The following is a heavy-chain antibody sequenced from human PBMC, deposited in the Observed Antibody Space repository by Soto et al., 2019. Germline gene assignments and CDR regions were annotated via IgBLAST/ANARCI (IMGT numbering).Heavy chain of an antibody. J-gene: IGHJ4*02. Sequence: QVQLVQSGAEVREPGSSVKVSCKPSGGTFTNYSISWVRQAPGQGLEWMGRIIPILGRAIYAQRFKGRVSITADKFTSTVYVEGYSLGSDDTAVYYCATDGGFCTGGSCNWGQGTLVTVSS. V-gene: IGHV1-69*08. CDR1: GGTFTNYS. CDR3: ATDGGFCTGGSCN. CDR2: IIPILGRA. D-gene: IGHD2-15*01.